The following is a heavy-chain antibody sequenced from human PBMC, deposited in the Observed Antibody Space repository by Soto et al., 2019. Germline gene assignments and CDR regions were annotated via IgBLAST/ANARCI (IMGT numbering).Heavy chain of an antibody. CDR2: ISYDGSNK. D-gene: IGHD2-15*01. J-gene: IGHJ4*02. V-gene: IGHV3-30-3*01. CDR1: GFTFSSYA. CDR3: VRDREEYCSGGSCYSGGY. Sequence: QVQLVESGGGVVQPGRSLRLSCAASGFTFSSYAMHWVRQAPGKGLEWVAVISYDGSNKYYADSVKGRFTISRDNSKNTLYLQMNSLRAEDTAVYYCVRDREEYCSGGSCYSGGYWGQGTLVSVSS.